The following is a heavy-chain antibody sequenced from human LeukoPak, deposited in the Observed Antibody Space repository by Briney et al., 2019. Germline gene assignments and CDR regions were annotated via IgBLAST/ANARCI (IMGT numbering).Heavy chain of an antibody. CDR2: IYPGDSDT. CDR1: GYSFTNYW. D-gene: IGHD6-19*01. V-gene: IGHV5-51*01. CDR3: ARPNPPMYSSGWYPLDY. J-gene: IGHJ4*02. Sequence: GESLKISCKGSGYSFTNYWIGWVRQMPGRGLEWMGIIYPGDSDTRYSPSFQGQVTISADKSISTAYLQWSSLKASDTAMYYCARPNPPMYSSGWYPLDYWGQGTLVTVSS.